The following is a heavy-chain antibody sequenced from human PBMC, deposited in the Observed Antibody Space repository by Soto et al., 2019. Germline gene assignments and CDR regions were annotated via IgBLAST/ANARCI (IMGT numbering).Heavy chain of an antibody. CDR2: INAGNGNT. Sequence: ASVKVSCKASGFTFSSYAMHWVRQAPGQRLEWMGWINAGNGNTEYSQKFQGRVTITRDTSASTAYMELSSLRSEDTAVYYCARPLGLTYYYYGMDVWGQGTTVTVSS. CDR3: ARPLGLTYYYYGMDV. D-gene: IGHD1-26*01. J-gene: IGHJ6*02. CDR1: GFTFSSYA. V-gene: IGHV1-3*01.